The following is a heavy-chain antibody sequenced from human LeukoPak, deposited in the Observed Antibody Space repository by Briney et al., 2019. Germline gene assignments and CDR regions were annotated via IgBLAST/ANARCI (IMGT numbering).Heavy chain of an antibody. CDR2: IYPGGSDT. Sequence: GESLKISCKGSGYTFTNYWIGWVRQVPGKGLEWMGIIYPGGSDTRYSPSFQGQVTISADKSISTAYLQWNSLKASDTAMYYCARPLHDYSKYWFDPWGQGTLVTVSS. J-gene: IGHJ5*02. D-gene: IGHD4-11*01. V-gene: IGHV5-51*01. CDR1: GYTFTNYW. CDR3: ARPLHDYSKYWFDP.